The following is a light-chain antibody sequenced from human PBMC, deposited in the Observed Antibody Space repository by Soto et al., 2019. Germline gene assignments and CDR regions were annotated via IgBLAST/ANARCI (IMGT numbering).Light chain of an antibody. CDR3: QQFHSFPIT. CDR1: QSIDRW. Sequence: DIQMTQSPSTLSASAGDRVTITCRASQSIDRWLAWYQQKPGKAPKLLINDASILESGVPSTFSGSGSGTESTLTISSLQPDDFATYYCQQFHSFPITFGQGTRLDVK. V-gene: IGKV1-5*01. CDR2: DAS. J-gene: IGKJ5*01.